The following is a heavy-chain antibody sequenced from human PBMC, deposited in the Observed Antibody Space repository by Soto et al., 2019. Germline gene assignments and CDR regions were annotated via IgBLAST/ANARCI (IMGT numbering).Heavy chain of an antibody. CDR1: GFTFSSYA. CDR2: ISSNGGST. J-gene: IGHJ4*02. CDR3: VKDQLTSSSSTCLLDY. D-gene: IGHD6-6*01. Sequence: GGSLRLSCSASGFTFSSYAMHWVRQAPWKGLEYVSAISSNGGSTYYADSVKGRFTISRDNSKNTLYLQMSSLRAEDTAVYYCVKDQLTSSSSTCLLDYWGQGTLVTVSS. V-gene: IGHV3-64D*06.